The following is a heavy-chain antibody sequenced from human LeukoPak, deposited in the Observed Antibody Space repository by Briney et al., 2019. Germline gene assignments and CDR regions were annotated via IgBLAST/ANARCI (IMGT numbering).Heavy chain of an antibody. V-gene: IGHV3-21*01. Sequence: GGSLRLSCAASGFTFSSYSMNWVRQAPGKGLEWVSSISSSSSYIYYADSVKGRFTISRDNAKNSLYLQMNSLRVEDTAVYYCAGDPILEWSNNWFDPWGQGTLVIVSS. D-gene: IGHD3-3*01. CDR2: ISSSSSYI. CDR1: GFTFSSYS. CDR3: AGDPILEWSNNWFDP. J-gene: IGHJ5*02.